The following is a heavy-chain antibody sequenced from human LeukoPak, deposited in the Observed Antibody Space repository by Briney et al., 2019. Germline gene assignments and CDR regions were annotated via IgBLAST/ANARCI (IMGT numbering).Heavy chain of an antibody. CDR1: GFTFSSFA. J-gene: IGHJ5*02. D-gene: IGHD3-3*02. CDR3: AKDISSTSSTPFDP. CDR2: ISGSGTAT. V-gene: IGHV3-23*01. Sequence: GGSLRLSCAASGFTSGFTFSSFAMSWARQAPGKGLEWVSAISGSGTATHYAASVRGRFTISRDNSKNTLYLEMNSLRAEDTAIYYCAKDISSTSSTPFDPWGQGTLVTVSS.